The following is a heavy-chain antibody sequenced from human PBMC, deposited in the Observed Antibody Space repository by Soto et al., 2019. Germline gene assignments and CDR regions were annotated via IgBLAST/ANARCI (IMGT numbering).Heavy chain of an antibody. D-gene: IGHD3-10*01. J-gene: IGHJ4*02. CDR1: GGTFSPYT. Sequence: QVQLVQSGAEVKKPGSSVKVSCKASGGTFSPYTINWVRQAPGQGLEWMGRIIPVHGVTNYAQKFQARVTITAGKSTSTAYMELSGLRFEDTAMYYCTRDWEITVSTWSFGGFWGRGTLVTVSS. CDR3: TRDWEITVSTWSFGGF. CDR2: IIPVHGVT. V-gene: IGHV1-69*08.